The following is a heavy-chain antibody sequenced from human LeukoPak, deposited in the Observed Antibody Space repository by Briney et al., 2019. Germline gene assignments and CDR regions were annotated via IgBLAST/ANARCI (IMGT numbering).Heavy chain of an antibody. CDR2: INHSGST. J-gene: IGHJ5*02. Sequence: SETLSLTCAVYGGSFSGYYWSWIRQPPGKGLEWIGEINHSGSTNYNPSLKSRVTISVDTSKNQFSLKLSSVTAADTAVYYCARGLVDGIVVVPAAIAGFWFDPWGQGTLVTVSS. CDR3: ARGLVDGIVVVPAAIAGFWFDP. V-gene: IGHV4-34*01. D-gene: IGHD2-2*01. CDR1: GGSFSGYY.